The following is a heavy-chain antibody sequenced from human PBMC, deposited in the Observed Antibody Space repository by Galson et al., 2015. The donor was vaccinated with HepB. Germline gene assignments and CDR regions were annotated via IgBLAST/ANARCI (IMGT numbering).Heavy chain of an antibody. CDR2: INPHSGGT. V-gene: IGHV1-2*06. J-gene: IGHJ6*03. CDR1: GYTFIAYY. D-gene: IGHD6-13*01. Sequence: SVKVSCKASGYTFIAYYIHWVRQAPGQGLEWMGRINPHSGGTNYAQKFQDRVAMTRDTYISTVYIELSGLRSDDTAVYYCARVNEPQLLPLYDYYMDVWAKGPRSPSP. CDR3: ARVNEPQLLPLYDYYMDV.